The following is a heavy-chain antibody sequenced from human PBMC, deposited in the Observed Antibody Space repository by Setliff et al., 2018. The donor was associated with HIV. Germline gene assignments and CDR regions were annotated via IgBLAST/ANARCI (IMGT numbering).Heavy chain of an antibody. D-gene: IGHD2-21*01. CDR3: SRSYCGGDCSLVVDTNWFDP. CDR2: FDPQDGKT. CDR1: GYNLTEVS. V-gene: IGHV1-24*01. Sequence: ASVKVSCKISGYNLTEVSMNWVRQAPGKGLEWMGYFDPQDGKTIYAQKFQGRVTMTEDTSTYTAYMELSGLRSEDTAVYYCSRSYCGGDCSLVVDTNWFDPWGQGTLVTVSS. J-gene: IGHJ5*02.